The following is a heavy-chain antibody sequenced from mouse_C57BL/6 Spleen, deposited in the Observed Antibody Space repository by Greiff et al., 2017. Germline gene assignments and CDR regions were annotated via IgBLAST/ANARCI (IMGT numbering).Heavy chain of an antibody. V-gene: IGHV5-4*03. Sequence: DVKLVESGGGLVKPGGSLKLSCAASGFTFSSYAMSWVRQTPEKRLEWVATISDGGSYTYYPDNVKGRFTISRDNAKNNLYLQMSHLKSEDTAMYYCARAILFDYWGQGTTLTVSS. CDR2: ISDGGSYT. CDR1: GFTFSSYA. J-gene: IGHJ2*01. CDR3: ARAILFDY.